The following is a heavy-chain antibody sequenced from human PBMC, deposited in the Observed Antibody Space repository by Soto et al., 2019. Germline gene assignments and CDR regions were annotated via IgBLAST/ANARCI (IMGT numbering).Heavy chain of an antibody. D-gene: IGHD1-26*01. Sequence: SETLSLTCAIYGESFSGYYWSWIRQPPGKGLEWIGEINQSRSTHYNPSLESRVTVSIDTSKNQFSLNLRSVTAADTAVYYCARQSGIRSSDYWGQGTLVTVSS. V-gene: IGHV4-34*01. J-gene: IGHJ4*02. CDR2: INQSRST. CDR1: GESFSGYY. CDR3: ARQSGIRSSDY.